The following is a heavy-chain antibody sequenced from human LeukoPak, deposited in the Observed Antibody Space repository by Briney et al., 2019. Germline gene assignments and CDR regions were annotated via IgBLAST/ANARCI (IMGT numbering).Heavy chain of an antibody. CDR3: ARGRAMAAAVNWFDP. D-gene: IGHD6-13*01. V-gene: IGHV1-8*01. CDR2: MNPNSGNT. Sequence: ASVKVSCKASGYTFTSYDINWVRQATGQGLEWMGWMNPNSGNTGYAQKFQGRVTMTRNTSISTAYKELSSLRSEDTAVYYCARGRAMAAAVNWFDPWGQGTLVTVSS. J-gene: IGHJ5*02. CDR1: GYTFTSYD.